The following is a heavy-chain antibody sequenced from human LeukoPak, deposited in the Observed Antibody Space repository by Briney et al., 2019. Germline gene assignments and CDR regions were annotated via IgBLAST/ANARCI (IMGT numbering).Heavy chain of an antibody. Sequence: GGSLRLSCAASRFTFSSYSMNWVRQAPGKGLEWVSAISGSGGSTYYADSVKGRFTISRDNSKNTLYLQMNSLRAEDTAVYYCARALTRGYSYGPFDYWGQGTLVTVSS. CDR3: ARALTRGYSYGPFDY. CDR2: ISGSGGST. J-gene: IGHJ4*02. V-gene: IGHV3-23*01. CDR1: RFTFSSYS. D-gene: IGHD5-18*01.